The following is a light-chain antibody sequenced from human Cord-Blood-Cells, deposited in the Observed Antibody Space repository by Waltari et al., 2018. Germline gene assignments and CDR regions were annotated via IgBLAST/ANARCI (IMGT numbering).Light chain of an antibody. CDR1: QSVSSSY. CDR3: QQYGSSPLFT. J-gene: IGKJ3*01. Sequence: ELVLTQSPGTMSLSPGERATLSCRASQSVSSSYLAWYQQKPGQAPRLLIYGASSRATGIPDRFNGSGSGTDFTLTISRLEPEDFAVYYCQQYGSSPLFTFGPGTKVDIK. V-gene: IGKV3-20*01. CDR2: GAS.